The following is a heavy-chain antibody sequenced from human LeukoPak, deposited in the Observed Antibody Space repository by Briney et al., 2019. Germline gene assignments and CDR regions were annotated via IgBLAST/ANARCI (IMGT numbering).Heavy chain of an antibody. V-gene: IGHV3-13*04. D-gene: IGHD2-15*01. J-gene: IGHJ6*02. CDR3: ARLGRGSAPGDYYGMDV. Sequence: PGGSLRLSCAASGFTFSSYDMHWVRQATGKDLESVSAIGTAGDTYYPASVKGRFTISRENAKNSLYLQMNSLRAGDTAVYYCARLGRGSAPGDYYGMDVWGQGTTVTVSS. CDR1: GFTFSSYD. CDR2: IGTAGDT.